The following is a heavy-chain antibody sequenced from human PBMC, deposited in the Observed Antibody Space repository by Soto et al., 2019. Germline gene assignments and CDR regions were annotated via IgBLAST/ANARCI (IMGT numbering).Heavy chain of an antibody. V-gene: IGHV4-30-2*01. Sequence: PSETLSLTCAVSGGSISSGGYSWSWIRQPPGKGLEWIGYIYHSGSTYYNPSLKSRVTMSVDTSKNQFSLKLNSVTAADTAVYYCARELMTYYDFWSGSNPAGMDVWGQGTTVTVSS. CDR3: ARELMTYYDFWSGSNPAGMDV. CDR1: GGSISSGGYS. CDR2: IYHSGST. D-gene: IGHD3-3*01. J-gene: IGHJ6*02.